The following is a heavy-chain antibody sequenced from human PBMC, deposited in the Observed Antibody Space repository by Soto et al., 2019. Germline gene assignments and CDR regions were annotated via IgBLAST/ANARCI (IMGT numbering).Heavy chain of an antibody. CDR1: GFILSNYA. Sequence: GESLKISCTASGFILSNYAMNWVRQAPGKGLEWVSTLSKDGANEHYADSVKGRFTISRDGSKNTLYLQMNSLRAEDTAMYYCAKDPSTGYADYWGQGTQVTVSS. V-gene: IGHV3-23*01. CDR3: AKDPSTGYADY. CDR2: LSKDGANE. D-gene: IGHD3-9*01. J-gene: IGHJ4*02.